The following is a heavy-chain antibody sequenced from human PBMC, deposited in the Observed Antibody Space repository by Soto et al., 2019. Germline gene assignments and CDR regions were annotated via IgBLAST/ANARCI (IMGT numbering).Heavy chain of an antibody. Sequence: ASLLVSCTPSVYTFTSYDIHCVRRAPGQRLELMGWISACNGNTKYSQKFQVRVTITRDTSAGTAYMELSSLRSEDTAVYYCARSFSMMVVVIRAEYFQHWGQGTLVT. D-gene: IGHD3-22*01. CDR2: ISACNGNT. V-gene: IGHV1-3*01. CDR3: ARSFSMMVVVIRAEYFQH. CDR1: VYTFTSYD. J-gene: IGHJ1*01.